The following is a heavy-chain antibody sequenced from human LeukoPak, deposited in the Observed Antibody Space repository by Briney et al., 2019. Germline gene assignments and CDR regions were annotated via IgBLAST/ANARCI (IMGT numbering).Heavy chain of an antibody. D-gene: IGHD2-8*01. CDR3: AKGLNGLKFDY. CDR1: GFTFDDYA. J-gene: IGHJ4*02. V-gene: IGHV3-9*01. Sequence: GGSLRLSCAASGFTFDDYAMHWVRQAPGKGLEWVSGISWNSGSIGYADSVKGRFTISRDNAKNSLYLQMNSLRAEDTALYYCAKGLNGLKFDYWGQGTLVTVSS. CDR2: ISWNSGSI.